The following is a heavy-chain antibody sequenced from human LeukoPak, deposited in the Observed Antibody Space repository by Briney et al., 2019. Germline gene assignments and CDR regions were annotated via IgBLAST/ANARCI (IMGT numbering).Heavy chain of an antibody. V-gene: IGHV5-51*01. D-gene: IGHD2-2*01. CDR1: GYSFTNFC. CDR3: AIPLYCASTSCYDC. CDR2: IYPRDSDT. Sequence: GESLKISCKGFGYSFTNFCIGWVRQMPGKGLEWMVIIYPRDSDTRYSPSFQGQVTMSVDKSISTAYLQWSSLKASDTAMYYCAIPLYCASTSCYDCWGQGTLVTVSS. J-gene: IGHJ4*02.